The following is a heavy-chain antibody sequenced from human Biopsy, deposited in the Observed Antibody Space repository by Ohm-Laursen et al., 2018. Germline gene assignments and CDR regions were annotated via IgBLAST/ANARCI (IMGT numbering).Heavy chain of an antibody. CDR2: INHSGRT. Sequence: GTLSLTCTVYGESFNGHYWSWIRQTPGKGLEWIGEINHSGRTNYNPSLKSRVTISVDTSKNQFSLKMRSVTAADTAVYYCVRGVDYYDPYHYYALDVWGQGTTVTVSS. CDR3: VRGVDYYDPYHYYALDV. J-gene: IGHJ6*02. V-gene: IGHV4-34*01. CDR1: GESFNGHY. D-gene: IGHD3-22*01.